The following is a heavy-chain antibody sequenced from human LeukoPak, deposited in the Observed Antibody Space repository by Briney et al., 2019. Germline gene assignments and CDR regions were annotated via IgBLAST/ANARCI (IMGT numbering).Heavy chain of an antibody. V-gene: IGHV4-34*01. Sequence: PSETLSLTCAVYGGSFSASYWSWIRQPPGKSLEWIAEINHSGSPKYNPSLKSRVTISVETSKSQFSLRLTSVTAADTAIYYCARLAWGRLDYWGQGTLVTVSS. CDR2: INHSGSP. D-gene: IGHD7-27*01. J-gene: IGHJ4*02. CDR1: GGSFSASY. CDR3: ARLAWGRLDY.